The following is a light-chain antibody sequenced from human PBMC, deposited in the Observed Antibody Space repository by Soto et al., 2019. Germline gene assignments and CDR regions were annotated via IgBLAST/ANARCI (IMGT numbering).Light chain of an antibody. CDR3: TSYTSNTALV. CDR1: SSDIGSHDY. J-gene: IGLJ1*01. Sequence: QSAPTQPASVSGSPGQSITISCTGTSSDIGSHDYVSWYQHHPGEAPKLIIYEVTNRPSGVSDRFSGSKSGSTASLTISGLQAEDEADDHCTSYTSNTALVFGTGTKVTV. V-gene: IGLV2-14*01. CDR2: EVT.